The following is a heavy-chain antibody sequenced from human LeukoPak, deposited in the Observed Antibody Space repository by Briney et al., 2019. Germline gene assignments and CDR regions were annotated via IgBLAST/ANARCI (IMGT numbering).Heavy chain of an antibody. CDR1: GFTFSSYS. Sequence: PGGSLRLSCAASGFTFSSYSMNWVRQAPGKGLEWVSSISSSSSYIYYADSVKGRFTISRDNAKNSLYLQMNSLRAEDTAVYYCARGGRYYYDSSGWGYYYYGMGVWGQGTTVTVSS. CDR3: ARGGRYYYDSSGWGYYYYGMGV. V-gene: IGHV3-21*01. J-gene: IGHJ6*02. CDR2: ISSSSSYI. D-gene: IGHD3-22*01.